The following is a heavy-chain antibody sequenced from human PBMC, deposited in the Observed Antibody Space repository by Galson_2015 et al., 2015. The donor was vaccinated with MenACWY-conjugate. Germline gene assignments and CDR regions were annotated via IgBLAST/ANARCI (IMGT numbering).Heavy chain of an antibody. CDR2: ISPGDSDT. V-gene: IGHV5-51*01. CDR3: ARHPPGGRGMDV. Sequence: QSGAEVKKPGESLKISCKTTGYSFTTCWIAWVRQMPGTGLEWMGLISPGDSDTRYSPSFQGQVTISADKSISTAYLQWSSLKASDTAMYYCARHPPGGRGMDVWGQGTTVTVSS. J-gene: IGHJ6*02. D-gene: IGHD1-26*01. CDR1: GYSFTTCW.